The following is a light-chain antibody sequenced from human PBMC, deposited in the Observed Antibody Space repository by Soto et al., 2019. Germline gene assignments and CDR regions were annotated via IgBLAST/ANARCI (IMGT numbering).Light chain of an antibody. J-gene: IGKJ4*01. Sequence: DIQITQSPSTLSASVGDRVTITCRASQSLSNWLAWYQLTQGKAPYLLIYDASSLETGVPSRFRGSGSGTEFTLTISRLQPDDFETYYGQQYNSYPLTFGGGTKVDI. CDR2: DAS. V-gene: IGKV1-5*01. CDR3: QQYNSYPLT. CDR1: QSLSNW.